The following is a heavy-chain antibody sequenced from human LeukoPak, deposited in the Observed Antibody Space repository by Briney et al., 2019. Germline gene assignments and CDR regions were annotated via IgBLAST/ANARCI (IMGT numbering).Heavy chain of an antibody. D-gene: IGHD3-22*01. CDR3: AKMTDSSGYYPFDY. CDR1: GFIFSNFA. V-gene: IGHV3-23*01. CDR2: ISGSGLTT. Sequence: PGGSLRLSCAASGFIFSNFAMGWVRQAPEKGLEWVSVISGSGLTTYHADSAKGRFTISRDNSKNTLSLQMNSLRAEDTAIYYCAKMTDSSGYYPFDYWGQGTLVTVSS. J-gene: IGHJ4*02.